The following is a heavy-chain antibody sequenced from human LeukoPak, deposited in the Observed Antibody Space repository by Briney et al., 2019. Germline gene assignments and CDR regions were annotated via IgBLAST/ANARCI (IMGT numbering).Heavy chain of an antibody. CDR1: GGSISSYY. CDR3: ARVFDILTGYAGGNWFDP. J-gene: IGHJ5*02. V-gene: IGHV4-38-2*02. D-gene: IGHD3-9*01. CDR2: IYHSGST. Sequence: PSETLSLTCTVSGGSISSYYWSWIRQPPGKGLEWIGSIYHSGSTYYNPSLKSRVTISVDPSKNQFSLKLNSVTAADTAVYYCARVFDILTGYAGGNWFDPWGQGTLVTVSS.